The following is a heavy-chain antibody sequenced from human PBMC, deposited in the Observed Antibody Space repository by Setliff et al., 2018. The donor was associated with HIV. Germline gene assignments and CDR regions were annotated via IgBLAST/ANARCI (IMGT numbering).Heavy chain of an antibody. CDR1: GYSINTAYY. CDR2: FHHSGST. CDR3: AREPDY. J-gene: IGHJ4*02. Sequence: PSETLSLTCSVSGYSINTAYYWGWIRQSPGKGLEWIGGFHHSGSTHYNPSLKNRVTISVDTSKNQFSLRLTSVTAADTAVYYCAREPDYWGQGILVTAPQ. V-gene: IGHV4-38-2*02.